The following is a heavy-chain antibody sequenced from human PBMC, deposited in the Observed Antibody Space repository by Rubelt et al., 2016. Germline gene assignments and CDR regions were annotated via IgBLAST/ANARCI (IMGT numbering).Heavy chain of an antibody. CDR2: IYYSGST. D-gene: IGHD3-22*01. CDR3: ARADYYDSSGYHNWFDP. CDR1: GGSISSYY. V-gene: IGHV4-59*12. J-gene: IGHJ5*02. Sequence: QVQLQESGPGLVKPSETLSLTCTVSGGSISSYYWSWIRQPPGKGLEWIGYIYYSGSTYYNPSLKSRVTIAVDTSTNQFSLKLSSVTAADTAVYYCARADYYDSSGYHNWFDPWGQGTLVTVSS.